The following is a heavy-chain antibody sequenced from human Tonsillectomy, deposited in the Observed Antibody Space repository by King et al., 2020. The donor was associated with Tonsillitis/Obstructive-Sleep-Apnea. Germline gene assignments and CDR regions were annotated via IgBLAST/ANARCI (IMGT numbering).Heavy chain of an antibody. J-gene: IGHJ4*02. D-gene: IGHD3-9*01. CDR1: GFTFRSYA. V-gene: IGHV3-30-3*01. CDR2: ISYDGNNK. Sequence: VQLVESGGGVVQPGRSLRLSCAASGFTFRSYAMHWVRQAPGKGLEWVAVISYDGNNKYYADSVKGRLTISRDNSKNTLYLQMSSLRAEDTAVYYCARHLTTPFDCWGQGTLVTVSS. CDR3: ARHLTTPFDC.